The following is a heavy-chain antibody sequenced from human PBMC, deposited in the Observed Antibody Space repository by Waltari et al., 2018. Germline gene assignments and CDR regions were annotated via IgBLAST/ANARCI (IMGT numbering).Heavy chain of an antibody. J-gene: IGHJ6*03. Sequence: QVQLQQWGAGLLKPSETLSLTCAVYGGSFSGYYWSWIRQPPGKGLEWIGEINHSGSTNYNPSLKSRVTISVDTSKNQFSLKLSSVTAADTAVYYCAFSRGFWSGYRLNYYYMDVWGKGTTVTVSS. CDR2: INHSGST. D-gene: IGHD3-3*01. CDR1: GGSFSGYY. CDR3: AFSRGFWSGYRLNYYYMDV. V-gene: IGHV4-34*01.